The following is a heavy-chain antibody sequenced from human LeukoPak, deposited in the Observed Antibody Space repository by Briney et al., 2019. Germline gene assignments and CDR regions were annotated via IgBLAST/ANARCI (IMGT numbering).Heavy chain of an antibody. Sequence: GGSLRLSCAASEFTFDDYAMHWVRQAPGKGLEGVSGISWNSGTIAYADSVKGRFTISRDNAKNSLYLQMNSLRADDTALYYCASQPSFGHLLSGFHFDYWGQGTLVTVSS. V-gene: IGHV3-9*01. CDR2: ISWNSGTI. J-gene: IGHJ4*02. CDR1: EFTFDDYA. CDR3: ASQPSFGHLLSGFHFDY. D-gene: IGHD3-16*01.